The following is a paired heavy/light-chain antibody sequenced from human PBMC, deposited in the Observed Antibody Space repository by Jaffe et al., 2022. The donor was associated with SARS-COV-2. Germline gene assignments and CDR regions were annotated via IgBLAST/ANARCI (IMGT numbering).Heavy chain of an antibody. J-gene: IGHJ6*03. D-gene: IGHD3-10*01. V-gene: IGHV3-11*01. Sequence: QVQLVESGGGLVKPGGSLRLSCVASGFTFSDYYMTWIRQAPGKGLEWVSYISSSAGTIYYADSVKGRFTISRDNAKNSLYLQMNSLRVEDTAVYYCATNPRFSTLRGVIRLYYYYMDVWGKGTTVTVSS. CDR1: GFTFSDYY. CDR3: ATNPRFSTLRGVIRLYYYYMDV. CDR2: ISSSAGTI.
Light chain of an antibody. CDR1: QSVSSN. J-gene: IGKJ4*01. CDR3: QQYNDWPQT. V-gene: IGKV3-15*01. CDR2: GAS. Sequence: ETVMTQSPATLSVSPGERATLSCGASQSVSSNLAWYQQKPGQAPRLLIYGASTRATGIPARFSGSGSETEFTLTISSLQSEDFAVYYCQQYNDWPQTFGGGTKVEIK.